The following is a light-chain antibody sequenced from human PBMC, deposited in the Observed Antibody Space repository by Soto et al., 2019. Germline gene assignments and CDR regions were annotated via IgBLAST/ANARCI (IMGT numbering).Light chain of an antibody. CDR3: AAWDDSLSAVV. CDR2: RNN. CDR1: SSNIGSNY. Sequence: QSVLTQPPSASGTPGQRVTIPCSGSSSNIGSNYVYWYQQLPGTAPKLLIYRNNQRPSGVPDRFSGSKSGTSASLAISGLRSEDEADYYCAAWDDSLSAVVFGGGTQLTVL. V-gene: IGLV1-47*01. J-gene: IGLJ2*01.